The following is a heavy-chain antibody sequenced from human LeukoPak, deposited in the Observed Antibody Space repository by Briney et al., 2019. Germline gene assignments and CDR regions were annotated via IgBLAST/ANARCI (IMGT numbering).Heavy chain of an antibody. CDR1: GYTFTSYY. CDR3: AGDMVGATTFDY. Sequence: ASVKVSCKASGYTFTSYYMHWVRQAPGQGLEWMGIINPSGGSTSYAQKFQGRVTMTRDMSTSTVYMELSSLRSEDTAVYYCAGDMVGATTFDYWGQGTLVTVSS. D-gene: IGHD1-26*01. V-gene: IGHV1-46*01. CDR2: INPSGGST. J-gene: IGHJ4*02.